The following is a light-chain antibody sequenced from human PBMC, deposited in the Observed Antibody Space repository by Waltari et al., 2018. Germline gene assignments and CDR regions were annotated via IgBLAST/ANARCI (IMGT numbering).Light chain of an antibody. J-gene: IGKJ1*01. Sequence: DIVMTQSPDSLAVSLGERATINCKSSQSVLYSSNNKNYLAWYQQKPGQPPKLLIYWASTRECGVPDRFSGSVSGTDFTLTSSSLQAEDVAVYYCQQYYSTPPWTFGQGTKVEIK. CDR3: QQYYSTPPWT. CDR1: QSVLYSSNNKNY. V-gene: IGKV4-1*01. CDR2: WAS.